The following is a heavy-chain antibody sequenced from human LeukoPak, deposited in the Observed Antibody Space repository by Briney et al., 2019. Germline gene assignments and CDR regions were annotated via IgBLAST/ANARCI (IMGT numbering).Heavy chain of an antibody. Sequence: GGSLRLSCAASGFTFSDYYMSWTRQAPGKGLEWVSYISSSGSTIYYADSVKGRFTISRDNAKNSLYLQMSSLRVEDTAVYYCARDPRGITALVDYFDYWGQGTLVTVSS. V-gene: IGHV3-11*01. D-gene: IGHD5-18*01. CDR3: ARDPRGITALVDYFDY. CDR1: GFTFSDYY. J-gene: IGHJ4*02. CDR2: ISSSGSTI.